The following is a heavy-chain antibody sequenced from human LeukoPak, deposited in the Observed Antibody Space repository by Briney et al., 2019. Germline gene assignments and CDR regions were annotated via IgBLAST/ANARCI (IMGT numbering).Heavy chain of an antibody. V-gene: IGHV3-20*04. Sequence: GGSLRLSCAASGFRFDDHGMSWVRQAPGKGLEWVSDINWNGGSTGYGDSVKGRFTISTDNAKNSLFLQMNSLRAEDTALYYCAGGDRNGWYFDYWGQGILVTVSS. CDR2: INWNGGST. D-gene: IGHD6-19*01. CDR1: GFRFDDHG. J-gene: IGHJ4*02. CDR3: AGGDRNGWYFDY.